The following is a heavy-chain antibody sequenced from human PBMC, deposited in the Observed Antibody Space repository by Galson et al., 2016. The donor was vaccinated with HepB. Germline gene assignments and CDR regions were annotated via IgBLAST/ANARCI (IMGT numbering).Heavy chain of an antibody. CDR3: ARDGSGGWYGFHYGMDV. Sequence: TLSLTCTVSGASISGYYLSWIRQPPGKGLEWIGYIYYSGRTNYNPSLKSRVTISVDTPKNQFSLKLSSVTAADTAGYYCARDGSGGWYGFHYGMDVWGQGTTVTVSS. CDR1: GASISGYY. J-gene: IGHJ6*02. D-gene: IGHD6-19*01. CDR2: IYYSGRT. V-gene: IGHV4-59*01.